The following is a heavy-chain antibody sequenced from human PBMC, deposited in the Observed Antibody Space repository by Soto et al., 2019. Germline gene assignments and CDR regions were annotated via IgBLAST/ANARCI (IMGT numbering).Heavy chain of an antibody. J-gene: IGHJ3*02. Sequence: PGGSLRLSCAASGFTFSSYGMHWDRQAPGKGLEWVAVISYDGSNKYYADSVKGRFTISRDNSKNTLYLQMNSLRAEDTAVYYCAKGHIAVALEDAFDIWGQGTMVTVSS. V-gene: IGHV3-30*18. D-gene: IGHD6-19*01. CDR1: GFTFSSYG. CDR3: AKGHIAVALEDAFDI. CDR2: ISYDGSNK.